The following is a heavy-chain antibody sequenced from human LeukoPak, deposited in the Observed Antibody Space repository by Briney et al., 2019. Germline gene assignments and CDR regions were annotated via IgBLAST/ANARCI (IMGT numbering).Heavy chain of an antibody. CDR3: ARDLEGSGSFYRPSYDY. V-gene: IGHV3-48*01. D-gene: IGHD3-10*01. Sequence: GGSLRLSCAASGFTFSSFSMNWVRQAPGKGLEWVSYISSISSSIYYADSVKGRFTMSRDNAKNSLYLQMNSLRAEDTAVYYCARDLEGSGSFYRPSYDYWGQGTLVTVSS. CDR1: GFTFSSFS. CDR2: ISSISSSI. J-gene: IGHJ4*02.